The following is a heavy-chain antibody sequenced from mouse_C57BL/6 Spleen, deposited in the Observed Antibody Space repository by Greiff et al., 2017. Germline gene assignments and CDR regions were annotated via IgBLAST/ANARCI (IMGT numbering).Heavy chain of an antibody. CDR3: TRDHDYDAMDY. CDR2: ISSGGDYI. CDR1: GFTFSSYA. Sequence: EVNVVESGEGLVKPGGSLKLSCAASGFTFSSYAMSWVRQTPEKRLEWVAYISSGGDYIYYADTVKGRFTISRDNARNTLYLQMSSLKSEDTAMYYCTRDHDYDAMDYWGQGTSGTVSS. J-gene: IGHJ4*01. V-gene: IGHV5-9-1*02.